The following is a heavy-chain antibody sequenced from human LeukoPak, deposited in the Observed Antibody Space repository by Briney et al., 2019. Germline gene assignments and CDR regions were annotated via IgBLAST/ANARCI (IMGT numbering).Heavy chain of an antibody. CDR2: FDPEDGET. CDR1: GYTLTELS. CDR3: AISPTEYSSSYFDY. V-gene: IGHV1-24*01. Sequence: ASVKVSCKVSGYTLTELSMHWVRQAPGKGLEWMGGFDPEDGETIYAQKFQGRVTMTEDTSTDTAYMELSSLRSEDTAVYYCAISPTEYSSSYFDYWGQGTLVTVSS. D-gene: IGHD6-6*01. J-gene: IGHJ4*02.